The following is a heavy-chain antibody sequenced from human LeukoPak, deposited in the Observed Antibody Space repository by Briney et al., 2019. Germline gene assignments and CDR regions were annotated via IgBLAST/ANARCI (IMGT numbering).Heavy chain of an antibody. CDR1: GVSVSSNSAA. V-gene: IGHV6-1*01. D-gene: IGHD3-10*01. J-gene: IGHJ5*02. Sequence: SQNLSLTCAISGVSVSSNSAAWNWIRQSPSRGLEWLGRTYYRSKWYNDYAVSVKSRITINPDTSKNQFSLQLNSVTPEDTAVYYCARGGELWFGELYNWFDPWGQGTLVTVSS. CDR2: TYYRSKWYN. CDR3: ARGGELWFGELYNWFDP.